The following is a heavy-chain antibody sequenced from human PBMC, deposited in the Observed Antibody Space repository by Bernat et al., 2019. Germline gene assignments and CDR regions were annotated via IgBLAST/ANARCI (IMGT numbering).Heavy chain of an antibody. D-gene: IGHD1-1*01. V-gene: IGHV3-53*01. J-gene: IGHJ3*02. CDR2: IYSGGST. CDR1: GFTVSSNY. CDR3: ARGGPTGTGAFDI. Sequence: EVQLVESGGGLIQPGGSLRLSCAASGFTVSSNYMSWVRQAPGKGLEWVSIIYSGGSTYYADSVKGRFTISRDKSKNTLYLQTNTLRAEDTAVYYCARGGPTGTGAFDIWGQGTLVTVSS.